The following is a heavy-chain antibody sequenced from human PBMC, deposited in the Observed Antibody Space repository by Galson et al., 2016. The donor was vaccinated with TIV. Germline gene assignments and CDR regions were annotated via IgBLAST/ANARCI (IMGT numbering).Heavy chain of an antibody. CDR1: GVSFSEFY. CDR2: TNYRGST. CDR3: AGGRRIMLRVEEVPPYGMDV. J-gene: IGHJ6*02. Sequence: SETLSLTCNVSGVSFSEFYWHWIRQSPGKRLEWIGDTNYRGSTDYNPSLEGRVTVSVATSKNQFSLKLTSLSAADTSVYYCAGGRRIMLRVEEVPPYGMDVWGQGTLVTVSS. D-gene: IGHD2/OR15-2a*01. V-gene: IGHV4-34*01.